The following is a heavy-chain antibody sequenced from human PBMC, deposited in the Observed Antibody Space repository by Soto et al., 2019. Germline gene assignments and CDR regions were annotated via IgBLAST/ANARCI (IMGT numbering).Heavy chain of an antibody. CDR2: LYYGRSA. V-gene: IGHV4-59*01. CDR3: ALRSMAVVPEY. Sequence: QVQLQESGPGLVKPSETLSLTCAVSGDSISSYYCMWIRQPPGKGLESIGYLYYGRSANYKPSLKSRVTFSVDTSTNQCSLTLSSMTAGDTAVYYCALRSMAVVPEYWGEGTLVTVSS. D-gene: IGHD3-22*01. CDR1: GDSISSYY. J-gene: IGHJ4*02.